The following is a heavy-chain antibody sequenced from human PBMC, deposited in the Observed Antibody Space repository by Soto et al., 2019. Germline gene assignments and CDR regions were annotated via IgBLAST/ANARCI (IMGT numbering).Heavy chain of an antibody. V-gene: IGHV1-18*01. CDR1: GYTFNTYG. J-gene: IGHJ4*02. Sequence: QVQLVQSGAEVKKPGASVKVSCKASGYTFNTYGISWVRQAPGQGLEWLGWTSDYNAYPKYAQKVQGRVTMTTDTHTRTAYMEFSSLRSDDTAVYYCARESDPGYSSGWSPFDYWGQGTVVTVSS. D-gene: IGHD6-19*01. CDR3: ARESDPGYSSGWSPFDY. CDR2: TSDYNAYP.